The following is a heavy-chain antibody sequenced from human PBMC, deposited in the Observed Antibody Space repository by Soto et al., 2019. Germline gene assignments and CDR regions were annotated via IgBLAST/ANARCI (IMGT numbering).Heavy chain of an antibody. CDR3: ARDFTCYDVDATPSLDY. D-gene: IGHD2-2*01. CDR2: ISGYNGNT. J-gene: IGHJ4*02. V-gene: IGHV1-18*01. Sequence: ASVKVSCKASGYTFTTYGTSWVRQAPGQGLEWMGWISGYNGNTNYAQNLQGRVTMTRDTSTSTAYMELTSLRSDDTAVYYCARDFTCYDVDATPSLDYWGQGTLVTVSS. CDR1: GYTFTTYG.